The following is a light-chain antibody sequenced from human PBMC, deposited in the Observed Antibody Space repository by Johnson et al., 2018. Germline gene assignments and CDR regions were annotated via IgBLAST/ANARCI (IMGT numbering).Light chain of an antibody. J-gene: IGLJ1*01. V-gene: IGLV1-51*02. CDR1: SSNIGNNY. CDR3: GTWDSSLSAGNA. CDR2: ENN. Sequence: QSVLTQPPSVSAAPGQKVTISCSGSSSNIGNNYVSWYQQLPGTAPKLLIYENNKRPSGIPDRFSGSKSGTSATLGITGLQTGDEADYYCGTWDSSLSAGNALGTGTKVTCL.